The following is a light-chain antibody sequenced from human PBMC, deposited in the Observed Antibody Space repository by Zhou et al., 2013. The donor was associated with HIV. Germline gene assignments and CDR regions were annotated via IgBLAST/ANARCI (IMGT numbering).Light chain of an antibody. CDR2: DAS. CDR3: QQYGSSPWT. J-gene: IGKJ1*01. CDR1: QSVRSY. Sequence: EIVLTQSPATLSLSPGERATLSCTASQSVRSYLAWYQQKPGQAPRLLIFDASNRATGIPARFSGSGSGTDFTLTISRLEPEDSAVYHCQQYGSSPWTFGQGTKVEIK. V-gene: IGKV3-20*01.